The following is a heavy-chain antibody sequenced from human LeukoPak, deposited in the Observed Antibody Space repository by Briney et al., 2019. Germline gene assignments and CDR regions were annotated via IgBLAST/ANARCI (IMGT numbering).Heavy chain of an antibody. D-gene: IGHD2-2*01. Sequence: GGSLRLSCAASGFTFSSYGMHWVRQAPGKGLEWVAVISYDGSNKYYADSVKGRFTISRDNSKNTLYLQMNSLRAEDTAVYYCRYCSSTSCPGEIDYWGQGTLVTVSS. CDR1: GFTFSSYG. CDR3: RYCSSTSCPGEIDY. V-gene: IGHV3-30*19. CDR2: ISYDGSNK. J-gene: IGHJ4*02.